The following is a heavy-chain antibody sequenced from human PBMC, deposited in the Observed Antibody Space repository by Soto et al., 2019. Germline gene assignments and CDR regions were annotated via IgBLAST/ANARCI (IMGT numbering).Heavy chain of an antibody. Sequence: QVQLVQSGAEVKEPGSSVKVSCTASGGGNLRDYGTTWVRRAPGQGLEGMGGIIPKLGSANYAQKFQGRFTISADESTNTLYMELRSLRSDDTAVYYCARGGEGCNGGAVYWGQGTPVIVSS. CDR1: GGGNLRDYG. J-gene: IGHJ4*02. CDR2: IIPKLGSA. V-gene: IGHV1-69*01. D-gene: IGHD2-2*01. CDR3: ARGGEGCNGGAVY.